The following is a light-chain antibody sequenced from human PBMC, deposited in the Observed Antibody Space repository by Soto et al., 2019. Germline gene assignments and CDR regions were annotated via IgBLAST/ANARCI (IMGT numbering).Light chain of an antibody. V-gene: IGLV2-14*02. Sequence: QSALTQPASVSGSPGQSITISCTGTSSDVGGYNLVSWYQQHPGKAPKLMIYEVSYRPSGVSDRFSGSKSGNTASLTISGLQAEDEADYYCCSFTTSSTWVFGAGTKVTVL. CDR1: SSDVGGYNL. CDR3: CSFTTSSTWV. CDR2: EVS. J-gene: IGLJ1*01.